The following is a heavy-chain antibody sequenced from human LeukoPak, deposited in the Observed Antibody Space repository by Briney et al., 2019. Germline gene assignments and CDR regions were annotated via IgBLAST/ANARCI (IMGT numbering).Heavy chain of an antibody. V-gene: IGHV3-30-3*01. CDR1: GFTFSSYA. J-gene: IGHJ4*02. CDR2: ISYDGSNK. CDR3: ARVFVEWELLWGYFDY. Sequence: PGGSLRLSCAASGFTFSSYAMHWVRQAPGKGLEWVAVISYDGSNKYYADSVKGRFTISRDNSKNTLYLQMNSLRAEDTAVYYCARVFVEWELLWGYFDYWGQGTLVTVSS. D-gene: IGHD1-26*01.